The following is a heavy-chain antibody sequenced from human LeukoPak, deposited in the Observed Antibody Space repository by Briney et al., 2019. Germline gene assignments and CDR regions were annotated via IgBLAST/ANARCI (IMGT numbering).Heavy chain of an antibody. CDR3: ASSGK. CDR2: IYYSGSS. Sequence: SETLSLTCTVSGGSISSSSYYWGWIRQPPGKGLEWIATIYYSGSSYYNPSLRSRVTISVDTSKNQFSLRLSSVTAADTAVYYCASSGKWGRGTLVTVSS. CDR1: GGSISSSSYY. D-gene: IGHD3-10*01. J-gene: IGHJ4*02. V-gene: IGHV4-39*01.